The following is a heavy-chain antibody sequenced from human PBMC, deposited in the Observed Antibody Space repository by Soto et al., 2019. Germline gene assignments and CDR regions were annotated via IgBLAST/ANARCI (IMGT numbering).Heavy chain of an antibody. J-gene: IGHJ4*02. CDR1: GWTVSPKY. V-gene: IGHV3-66*01. Sequence: GGSLRLSCAASGWTVSPKYMSWVRQAPGKGLEWVSVIYSGGSTFYADSVRGRFTISRDNSKNTVNLQMNSLRAEDTAVYYCARDPWAADYWGQGTLVTVSS. CDR2: IYSGGST. D-gene: IGHD3-16*01. CDR3: ARDPWAADY.